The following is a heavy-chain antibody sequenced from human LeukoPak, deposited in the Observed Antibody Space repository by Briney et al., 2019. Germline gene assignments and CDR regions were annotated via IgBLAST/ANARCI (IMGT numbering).Heavy chain of an antibody. CDR2: MNPGSGDT. Sequence: ASVKVSCKASGYTFTTHDLTWVRQATGQGLEWMGWMNPGSGDTAYAQKFQGRVTMTRDTSTSTAYMELSSLRSEDTAVYYCATDPYSGYDYYYYGMDVWGQGTTVTVSS. CDR1: GYTFTTHD. CDR3: ATDPYSGYDYYYYGMDV. V-gene: IGHV1-8*01. D-gene: IGHD5-12*01. J-gene: IGHJ6*02.